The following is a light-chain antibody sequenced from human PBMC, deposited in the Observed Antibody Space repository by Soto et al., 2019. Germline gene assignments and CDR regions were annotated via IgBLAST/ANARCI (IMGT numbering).Light chain of an antibody. CDR2: EVS. Sequence: QSVLTQPASVSGSPGQSITISCTGTSSDVGGYKFVSWYQQHPGKAPKLMIYEVSNRPSGVSSRFSGSKSGNTASLTISGLKAEDEADYYCGSYTGSIYVFGPGTKVTVL. V-gene: IGLV2-14*01. CDR3: GSYTGSIYV. J-gene: IGLJ1*01. CDR1: SSDVGGYKF.